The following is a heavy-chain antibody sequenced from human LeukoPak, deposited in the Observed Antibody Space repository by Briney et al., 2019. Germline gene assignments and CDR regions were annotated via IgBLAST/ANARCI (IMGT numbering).Heavy chain of an antibody. CDR1: GYTFSNFG. CDR3: ARDHMLRSAAGTLDY. J-gene: IGHJ4*02. Sequence: ASVKVSCKTSGYTFSNFGISWVRQAPGQGLEWMGWISGNNDNPNYGQKFQGRFTMTTDSSTSTAYMELRNLRSDDTAVYYCARDHMLRSAAGTLDYWGQGTLVTVSS. CDR2: ISGNNDNP. V-gene: IGHV1-18*01. D-gene: IGHD6-13*01.